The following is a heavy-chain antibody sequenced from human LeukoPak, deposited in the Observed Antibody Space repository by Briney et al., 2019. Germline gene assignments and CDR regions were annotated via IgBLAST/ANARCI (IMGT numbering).Heavy chain of an antibody. Sequence: PSETLSLTCTVSGGSISSGGYYWSWFRQHPGKGLEWIGFIYYSGKSYYKPSLKSRVTISVDTSKNQFSLKLSSVTAADTAVYYCARVGSSGWYFGGFEYWGQGTLVTVSS. CDR1: GGSISSGGYY. V-gene: IGHV4-31*03. CDR2: IYYSGKS. CDR3: ARVGSSGWYFGGFEY. D-gene: IGHD6-19*01. J-gene: IGHJ4*02.